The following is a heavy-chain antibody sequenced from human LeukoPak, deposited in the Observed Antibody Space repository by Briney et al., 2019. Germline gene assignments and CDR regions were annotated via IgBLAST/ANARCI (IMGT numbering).Heavy chain of an antibody. V-gene: IGHV1-46*01. D-gene: IGHD4-17*01. CDR2: INPSGGST. Sequence: ASVKLSCKASGYTFTGYYMHWVRQAPGQGLEWMGIINPSGGSTSYAQKFQGRVTMTKDMSTSTVYMELSSMRSEDTAGFYCAKGRDYHLDYWAQGTLVTVSS. J-gene: IGHJ4*02. CDR1: GYTFTGYY. CDR3: AKGRDYHLDY.